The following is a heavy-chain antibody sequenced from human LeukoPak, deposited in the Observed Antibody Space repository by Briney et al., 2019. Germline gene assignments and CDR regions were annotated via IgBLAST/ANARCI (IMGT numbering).Heavy chain of an antibody. CDR1: GFSFSSYA. J-gene: IGHJ3*02. V-gene: IGHV3-30-3*01. CDR3: ARDFPLAADDAFDI. CDR2: ISGDGVNK. Sequence: PGRSLRLSCAASGFSFSSYAMDWVRQAPCKGLEWVAVISGDGVNKYYAESVKGRFTISRDKSKNTLYLQMNSLRAEDTAVYYCARDFPLAADDAFDIWGQGTMVTVSS. D-gene: IGHD6-13*01.